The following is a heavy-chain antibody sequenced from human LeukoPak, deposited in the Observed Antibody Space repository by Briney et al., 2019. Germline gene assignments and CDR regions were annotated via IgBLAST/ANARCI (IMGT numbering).Heavy chain of an antibody. D-gene: IGHD3-22*01. V-gene: IGHV3-23*01. CDR1: GFTLSTYS. Sequence: PGGSLRLSCAASGFTLSTYSMSWVRQAPGKGLEWVAIISSTGTITYYADSVKGRFTISRGNSKNTLYLQMNSLRAEDTAVYYCARSTLITSFDYWGQGTLVTVSS. J-gene: IGHJ4*02. CDR2: ISSTGTIT. CDR3: ARSTLITSFDY.